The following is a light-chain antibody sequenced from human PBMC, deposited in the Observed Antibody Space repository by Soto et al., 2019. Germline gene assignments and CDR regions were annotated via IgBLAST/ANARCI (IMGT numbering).Light chain of an antibody. V-gene: IGKV1-5*01. Sequence: DIQLTQSPSTLSASVGDRVTITCRASQSLNNRLAWYQQKPGKAPKLLIYAASDLQAEVPSRFSGSGSGTDFTLTISSLQAEDFAVYYCQQYGSSPPETFGQGTKVDIK. J-gene: IGKJ1*01. CDR1: QSLNNR. CDR3: QQYGSSPPET. CDR2: AAS.